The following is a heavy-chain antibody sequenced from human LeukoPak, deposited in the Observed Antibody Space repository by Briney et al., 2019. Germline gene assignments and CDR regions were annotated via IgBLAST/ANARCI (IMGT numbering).Heavy chain of an antibody. CDR1: GFFISSGYY. Sequence: SETLSLTCAVSGFFISSGYYWGWIRQPPGKGLEWIASIYRNGSTFYNPSLQSRVTISVDTSRNQISLQLGSATAADTAVYYCARAYSRTPGDYYFDYWGQGTVVTVSS. D-gene: IGHD4-11*01. CDR2: IYRNGST. V-gene: IGHV4-38-2*01. CDR3: ARAYSRTPGDYYFDY. J-gene: IGHJ4*02.